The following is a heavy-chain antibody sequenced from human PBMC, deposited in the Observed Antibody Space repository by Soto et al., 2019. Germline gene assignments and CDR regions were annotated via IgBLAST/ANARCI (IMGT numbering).Heavy chain of an antibody. CDR3: ASMNPFTVYYFAY. V-gene: IGHV4-31*03. Sequence: PSETLSLTCTVSGGSISSGGYYWSWIRQHPGKGLEWIGYIYYSGSTYYNPSLKSRVTISVDTSKNQFSLKLSSVTAADTAVYYCASMNPFTVYYFAYWGQGPLVTVPS. J-gene: IGHJ4*02. CDR1: GGSISSGGYY. D-gene: IGHD3-10*01. CDR2: IYYSGST.